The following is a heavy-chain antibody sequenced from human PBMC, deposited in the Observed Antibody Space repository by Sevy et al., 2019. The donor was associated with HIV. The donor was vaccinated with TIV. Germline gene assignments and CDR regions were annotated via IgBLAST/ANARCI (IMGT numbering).Heavy chain of an antibody. CDR1: GGTFSSYA. D-gene: IGHD2-2*01. V-gene: IGHV1-69*13. J-gene: IGHJ6*02. Sequence: ASVNVSCKASGGTFSSYAISWVRQAPGQGLEWMGGIIPIFGTANYSQKFQGRVMITADESTSTAYMELSSLRSEDTAVYYCARVLLVVVPAARNYYYYGMDVWGQGTTVTVSS. CDR2: IIPIFGTA. CDR3: ARVLLVVVPAARNYYYYGMDV.